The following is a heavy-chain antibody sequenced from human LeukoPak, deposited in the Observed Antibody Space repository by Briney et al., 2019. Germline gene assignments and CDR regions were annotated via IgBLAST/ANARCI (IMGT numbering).Heavy chain of an antibody. CDR2: INAGNGYT. Sequence: ASVKVSCKASGYTFTSFALHWVRQAPGQRLEWMGWINAGNGYTKYSQKFQDRVTITRDTSASTAYMELSSLRSEDTAVYYCARAWVVGVPGCDYWGQGTLVTVSS. D-gene: IGHD1-26*01. J-gene: IGHJ4*02. V-gene: IGHV1-3*01. CDR3: ARAWVVGVPGCDY. CDR1: GYTFTSFA.